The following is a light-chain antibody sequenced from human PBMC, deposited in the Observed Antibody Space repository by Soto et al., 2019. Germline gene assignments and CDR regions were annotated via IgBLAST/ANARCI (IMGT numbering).Light chain of an antibody. CDR1: SSDVGGYNY. Sequence: VLTQPPSASWSPGQSVAISCTGTSSDVGGYNYVSWYQQHPGKAPKLMIYEVNKRPSGVPDRFSGSKSGNTASLTVSGLQAEDEADYYCSSYAGSSNVFGTGTKVTVL. J-gene: IGLJ1*01. CDR2: EVN. CDR3: SSYAGSSNV. V-gene: IGLV2-8*01.